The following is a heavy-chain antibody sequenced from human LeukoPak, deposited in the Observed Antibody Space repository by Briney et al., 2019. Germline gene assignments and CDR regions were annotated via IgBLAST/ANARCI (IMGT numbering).Heavy chain of an antibody. V-gene: IGHV1-18*01. J-gene: IGHJ4*02. D-gene: IGHD3-22*01. Sequence: YNANTNYSQKLQGRVTMTTDTSTSTAYMELRSLRSDDTAVYYCARASPYYYDSSGYFFDYWGQGTLVTVSS. CDR3: ARASPYYYDSSGYFFDY. CDR2: YNANT.